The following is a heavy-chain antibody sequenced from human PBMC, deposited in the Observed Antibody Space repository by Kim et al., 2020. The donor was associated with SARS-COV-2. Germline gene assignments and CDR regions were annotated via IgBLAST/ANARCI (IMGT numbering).Heavy chain of an antibody. Sequence: GGSLRLSCAASGFTFSSYAMSWVRQAPGKGLEWVSAISGSGGSTYYADSVKGRFTISRDNSKNTLYLQMNSLRAEDTAVYYCAKYTQQQLVPPHFDYWGQGTLVTVSS. D-gene: IGHD6-13*01. CDR1: GFTFSSYA. J-gene: IGHJ4*02. V-gene: IGHV3-23*01. CDR3: AKYTQQQLVPPHFDY. CDR2: ISGSGGST.